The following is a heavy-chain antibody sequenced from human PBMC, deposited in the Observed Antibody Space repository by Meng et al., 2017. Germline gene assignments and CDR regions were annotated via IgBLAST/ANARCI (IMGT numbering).Heavy chain of an antibody. V-gene: IGHV3-30*04. CDR1: GFTFGSYA. Sequence: GESLKISCAASGFTFGSYAMHWVRQAPGKGLEWVAVISYDGSNKYYADSVKGRFTISRDNSKNTLYLQMNSLRAKDTAVYYCARDIRGYYYYGVDVWGQGTTVTVSS. CDR2: ISYDGSNK. D-gene: IGHD3-10*01. J-gene: IGHJ6*02. CDR3: ARDIRGYYYYGVDV.